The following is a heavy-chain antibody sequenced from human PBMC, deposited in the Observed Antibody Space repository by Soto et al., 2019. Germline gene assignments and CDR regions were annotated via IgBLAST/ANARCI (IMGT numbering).Heavy chain of an antibody. CDR2: INSDGSST. V-gene: IGHV3-74*01. CDR1: GFTFSRYW. CDR3: ARDCTSSSCYGFNGY. D-gene: IGHD2-8*01. J-gene: IGHJ4*02. Sequence: EVRLVESGGGIVQPGGSLRLSCAASGFTFSRYWMHWVRQAPGKGLVWVSYINSDGSSTTYADSVKGRFTISRDNAKNTLYLQMNSLRDEDTAVYYCARDCTSSSCYGFNGYWGQGTLVTVSS.